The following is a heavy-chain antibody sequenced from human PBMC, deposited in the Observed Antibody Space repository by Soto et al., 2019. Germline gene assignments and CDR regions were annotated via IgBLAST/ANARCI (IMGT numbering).Heavy chain of an antibody. CDR1: GFSLRYARMG. D-gene: IGHD3-22*01. V-gene: IGHV2-26*01. CDR3: ARISYDSSGSPPY. Sequence: QVTLKESGPVLVKPTETLTLTCIVSGFSLRYARMGVSWIRQPPGKALEWLAHIFSNDGNSYSTSLKSRLTISKHTSKSQVVLIMTDMDPVDTATYYCARISYDSSGSPPYWGQGALVTVSS. CDR2: IFSNDGN. J-gene: IGHJ4*02.